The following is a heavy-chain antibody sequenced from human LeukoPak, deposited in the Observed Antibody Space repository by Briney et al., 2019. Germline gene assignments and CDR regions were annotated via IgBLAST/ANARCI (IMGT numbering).Heavy chain of an antibody. J-gene: IGHJ5*02. CDR3: ARGGYCSSTSCSIHGNWFDP. CDR2: IIPIFGTS. V-gene: IGHV1-69*05. Sequence: GASMKVSCKASGGTFSSYAISWVRQAPGQGLEWMGGIIPIFGTSTFAQKFQGRVTITTDESTSTAYMELSSLRSEDTAMYYCARGGYCSSTSCSIHGNWFDPWGQGTLVTVSS. D-gene: IGHD2-2*01. CDR1: GGTFSSYA.